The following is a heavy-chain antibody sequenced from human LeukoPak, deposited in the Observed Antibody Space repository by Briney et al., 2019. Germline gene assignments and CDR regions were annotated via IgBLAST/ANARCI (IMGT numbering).Heavy chain of an antibody. V-gene: IGHV1-8*01. CDR1: GYTFTSYD. CDR3: AREGVATAGTAYDY. D-gene: IGHD3-3*01. Sequence: ASVKVSCKASGYTFTSYDINWVRQATGQGLEWMGWMNPNSGNTGYAQKFQGRVTMTTDTSTSTAYMELRSLRSDDTAVYYCAREGVATAGTAYDYWGQGTLVTVSS. J-gene: IGHJ4*02. CDR2: MNPNSGNT.